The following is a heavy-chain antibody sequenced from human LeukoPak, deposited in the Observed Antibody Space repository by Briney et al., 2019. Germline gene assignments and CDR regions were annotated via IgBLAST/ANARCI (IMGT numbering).Heavy chain of an antibody. CDR3: ARDGDDSSGYYRFYFDY. CDR2: ISSSSSYI. J-gene: IGHJ4*02. D-gene: IGHD3-22*01. CDR1: GFTFDDYG. V-gene: IGHV3-21*01. Sequence: GGSLRLSCAASGFTFDDYGMSWVRQAPGKGLQWVSSISSSSSYISYADSVKGRFTISRDNAKNSLYLHMNSLRAEDTAVYYCARDGDDSSGYYRFYFDYWGQGTPVTVSS.